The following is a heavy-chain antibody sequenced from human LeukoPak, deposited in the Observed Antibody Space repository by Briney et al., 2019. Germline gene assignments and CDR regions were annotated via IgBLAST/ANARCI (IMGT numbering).Heavy chain of an antibody. V-gene: IGHV3-21*01. CDR3: ARSFRFLEWFGGRENIDY. D-gene: IGHD3-3*01. CDR1: GFTFSSYS. CDR2: ISSSSSYI. Sequence: PGGSLRLSCAASGFTFSSYSMNWVRQAPGKGLEWVSSISSSSSYIYYADSVKGRFTISRDNAKNSLYLQMNSLRAEDTAVYYCARSFRFLEWFGGRENIDYWGQGTLVTVSS. J-gene: IGHJ4*02.